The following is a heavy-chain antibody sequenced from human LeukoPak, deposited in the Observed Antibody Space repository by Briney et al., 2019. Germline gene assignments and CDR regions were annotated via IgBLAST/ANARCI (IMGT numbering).Heavy chain of an antibody. J-gene: IGHJ4*02. V-gene: IGHV1-2*02. CDR2: INPNSGGT. CDR3: ARDDPSVVAAWGYFDY. Sequence: ASVKVSCKASGYTFTGYYMHWVRQAPGQGLGWMGWINPNSGGTNYAQKFQGRVTMTRDTSISTAYMELSRLRSDDTAVYYCARDDPSVVAAWGYFDYWGQGTLVTVSS. D-gene: IGHD2-15*01. CDR1: GYTFTGYY.